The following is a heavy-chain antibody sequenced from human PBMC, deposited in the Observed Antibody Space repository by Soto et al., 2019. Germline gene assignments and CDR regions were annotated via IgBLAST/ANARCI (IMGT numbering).Heavy chain of an antibody. CDR1: GYTFTSYD. V-gene: IGHV1-8*01. D-gene: IGHD2-15*01. J-gene: IGHJ5*02. CDR3: AGGVVVVVAATGWFDP. Sequence: QVQLVQSGAEVKKPGASVKVSCKASGYTFTSYDINWVRQATGQGLEWMEWMNPNSGNTGYAQKFQGRVTMTRNTAISTAYMELSSLRSEDTAVYYCAGGVVVVVAATGWFDPWGGGTLVTVSS. CDR2: MNPNSGNT.